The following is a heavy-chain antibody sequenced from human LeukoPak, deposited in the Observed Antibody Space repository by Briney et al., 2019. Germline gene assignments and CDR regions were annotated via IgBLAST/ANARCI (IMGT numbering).Heavy chain of an antibody. CDR1: VGSIFSYY. Sequence: SETLSLTCTVSVGSIFSYYWSWFRQPPGKGLEWIGYIYTSGSTNYDPSLKSRVTISIDTSKNQFSLKLSSVTAADTAVYYCARHGYYYYMDVWGKGTTVTVSS. J-gene: IGHJ6*03. V-gene: IGHV4-4*09. CDR2: IYTSGST. CDR3: ARHGYYYYMDV.